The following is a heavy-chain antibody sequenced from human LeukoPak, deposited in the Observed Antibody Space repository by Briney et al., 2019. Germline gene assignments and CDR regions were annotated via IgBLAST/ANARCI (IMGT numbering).Heavy chain of an antibody. D-gene: IGHD6-13*01. CDR3: ARVAAGTSGY. Sequence: SETLYLTCTVSGGSISSYYWSWIRQPPGKGLEWIGEINHSGSTNYNPSLKSRVTISVDTSKNQFSLKLSSVTAADTAVYYCARVAAGTSGYWGQGTLVTVSS. J-gene: IGHJ4*02. CDR1: GGSISSYY. CDR2: INHSGST. V-gene: IGHV4-34*01.